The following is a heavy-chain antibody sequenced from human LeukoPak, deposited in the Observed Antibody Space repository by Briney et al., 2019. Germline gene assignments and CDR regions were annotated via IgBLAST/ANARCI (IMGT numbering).Heavy chain of an antibody. CDR2: IYYSGST. Sequence: SETLSLTCTVSGGSVSSGSYYWSWIRQPPGKGLEWIGYIYYSGSTNYNPSLKSRVTISVDTSKNQFSLKLSSATAADTAVYYCARVNYDSSGYYSYYFDYWGQGTLVTVSS. D-gene: IGHD3-22*01. CDR1: GGSVSSGSYY. V-gene: IGHV4-61*01. J-gene: IGHJ4*02. CDR3: ARVNYDSSGYYSYYFDY.